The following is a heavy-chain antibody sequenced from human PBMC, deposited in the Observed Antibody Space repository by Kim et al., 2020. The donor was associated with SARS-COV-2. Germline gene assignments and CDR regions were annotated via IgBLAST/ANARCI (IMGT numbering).Heavy chain of an antibody. D-gene: IGHD3-9*01. CDR1: GGTFSSYA. V-gene: IGHV1-69*13. Sequence: SVKVSCKASGGTFSSYAISWVRQAPGQGLEWMGGIIPIFGTANYAQKFQGRVTITADESTSTAYMELSSLRSEDTAVYYCASSDSGYYDILTALDVWGKGPRSPSPQ. CDR2: IIPIFGTA. CDR3: ASSDSGYYDILTALDV. J-gene: IGHJ6*01.